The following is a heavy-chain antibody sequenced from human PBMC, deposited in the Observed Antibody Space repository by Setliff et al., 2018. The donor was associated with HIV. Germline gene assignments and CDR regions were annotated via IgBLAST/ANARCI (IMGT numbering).Heavy chain of an antibody. V-gene: IGHV3-49*04. CDR3: TSSGANYNDRSVYPGY. CDR1: GFTFGDFA. D-gene: IGHD3-22*01. Sequence: SLKISCTASGFTFGDFAVTWVRQAPGKGLEWVGFIRSKAYGGTTDYAASVKGRFTISRDDSKSIGYLQMNSLKTEDTAVYYCTSSGANYNDRSVYPGYWGQGTLVTVSS. J-gene: IGHJ4*02. CDR2: IRSKAYGGTT.